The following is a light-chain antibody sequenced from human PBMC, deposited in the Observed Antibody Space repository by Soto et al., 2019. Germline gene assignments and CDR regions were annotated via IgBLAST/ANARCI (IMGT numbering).Light chain of an antibody. J-gene: IGLJ1*01. CDR3: FSFTTDWTHV. Sequence: QSALTQPASVSGSPGQTITISCTGTSSDVGAYNYVSWFQQHPGKAPTLIISEVSKRPSGVSNRFSGSKSGNAASLTISGLQAEDEADYFCFSFTTDWTHVFGTGTKVTVL. V-gene: IGLV2-14*01. CDR1: SSDVGAYNY. CDR2: EVS.